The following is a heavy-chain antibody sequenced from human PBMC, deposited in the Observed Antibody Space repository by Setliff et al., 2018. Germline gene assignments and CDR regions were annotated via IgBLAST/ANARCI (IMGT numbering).Heavy chain of an antibody. V-gene: IGHV4-34*01. CDR3: ARSGDYGSGRLSP. CDR1: GGSFSGYY. Sequence: SETLSLTCAVYGGSFSGYYWSWIRQPPGEGLEWIGEINHSGSTNYNPSLKSRVTISVDTSKNQFSLTLSSVTAADTAVYYCARSGDYGSGRLSPWGQGTLVTVSS. CDR2: INHSGST. D-gene: IGHD3-10*01. J-gene: IGHJ5*02.